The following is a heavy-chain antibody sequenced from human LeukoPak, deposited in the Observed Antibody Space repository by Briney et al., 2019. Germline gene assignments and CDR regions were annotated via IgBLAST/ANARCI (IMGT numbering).Heavy chain of an antibody. CDR1: GGSISRYY. D-gene: IGHD3-3*01. CDR3: ARSSTITIFGVINWFDP. Sequence: SETLPLTCTVSGGSISRYYWSWIRQSAGKGLEWIGRISTSGSASYNPPLKSRLTMSVDTSKNQFSLTLSSVTAADTAVYYCARSSTITIFGVINWFDPWGQGTLVTVSS. J-gene: IGHJ5*02. CDR2: ISTSGSA. V-gene: IGHV4-4*07.